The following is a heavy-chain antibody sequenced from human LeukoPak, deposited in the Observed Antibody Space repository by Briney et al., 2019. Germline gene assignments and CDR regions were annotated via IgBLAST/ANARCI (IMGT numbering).Heavy chain of an antibody. CDR3: ARTLENYYYYYMDV. Sequence: PSETLSLTCTVSGGSISSGSYYWSWIRQPAGKGLEWIGRIYTSGSTNYNPSLKSRVTISVDTSKNQFSLKLSSVTAADTAVYYCARTLENYYYYYMDVWGKGTTVTISS. J-gene: IGHJ6*03. CDR2: IYTSGST. V-gene: IGHV4-61*02. CDR1: GGSISSGSYY.